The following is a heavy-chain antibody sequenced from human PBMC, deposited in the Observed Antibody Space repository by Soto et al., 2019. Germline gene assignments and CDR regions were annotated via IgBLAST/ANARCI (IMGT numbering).Heavy chain of an antibody. J-gene: IGHJ4*02. CDR2: ISANGQGI. CDR1: GFTFSTYA. V-gene: IGHV3-23*01. Sequence: GGSQRLSCAASGFTFSTYALSWVRQAPGKGLEWVSAISANGQGIYYADSVRGRFTISRDNSKNTIFLHMDSLRAEDTAVYYCAKDRNYPRDQFHYWGQGTLVTVSS. D-gene: IGHD1-7*01. CDR3: AKDRNYPRDQFHY.